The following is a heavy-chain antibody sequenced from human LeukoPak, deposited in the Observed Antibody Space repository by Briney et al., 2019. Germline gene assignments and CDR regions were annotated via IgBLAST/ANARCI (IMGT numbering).Heavy chain of an antibody. D-gene: IGHD2-2*01. CDR2: VHYSASS. J-gene: IGHJ6*03. V-gene: IGHV4-59*08. CDR1: GDSISSYY. CDR3: PRWYCSNNICSHMDV. Sequence: SETLCLTCTVSGDSISSYYGSWIPQPPGKGLEGIGYVHYSASSAYIASLKSRVTMSVDMSKNQFSLSLTSVTAAHTALYYCPRWYCSNNICSHMDVWGKGTTVTVFS.